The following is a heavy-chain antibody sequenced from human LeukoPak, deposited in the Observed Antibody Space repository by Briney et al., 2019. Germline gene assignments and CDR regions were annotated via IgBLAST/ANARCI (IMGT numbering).Heavy chain of an antibody. CDR1: GYTFTSYG. Sequence: ASVKVSCKASGYTFTSYGISWVRQAPGQGLEWMGWISAYNGNTNYAQKLQGRVTMTTDTSTSTAYMELRSLRSDDTTVYYCARASYYYDSSGSGAFDIWGQGTMVTVSS. D-gene: IGHD3-22*01. CDR2: ISAYNGNT. J-gene: IGHJ3*02. CDR3: ARASYYYDSSGSGAFDI. V-gene: IGHV1-18*01.